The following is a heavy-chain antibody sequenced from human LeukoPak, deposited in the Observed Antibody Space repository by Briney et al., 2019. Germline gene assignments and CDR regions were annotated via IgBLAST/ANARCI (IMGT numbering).Heavy chain of an antibody. CDR1: GFTFSNYA. J-gene: IGHJ4*02. CDR3: AKENGILTGYYTWDY. D-gene: IGHD3-9*01. CDR2: ISGSGGST. V-gene: IGHV3-23*01. Sequence: GGSLRPSCAASGFTFSNYAMSWVRQAPGKGLEWVSGISGSGGSTYYADPVKGRFAISRDNSKTTLYLQMNSLRAEDTAVYYCAKENGILTGYYTWDYWGQGTLVTVSS.